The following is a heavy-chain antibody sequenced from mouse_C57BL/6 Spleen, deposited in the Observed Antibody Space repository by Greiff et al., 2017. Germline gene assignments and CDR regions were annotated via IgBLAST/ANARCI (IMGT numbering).Heavy chain of an antibody. J-gene: IGHJ4*01. CDR2: FFPGSGSI. V-gene: IGHV1-62-2*01. Sequence: QVQLQQSGAELVKPGASVKLSCKASGYTFTEYTIHWVKQRPGKGLEWFGWFFPGSGSIKYNENFKDKGTFTADKSSNTVYMELSSLTSEDSAVYFCARHEEGDWAMDDWGQGTSVTVSS. CDR1: GYTFTEYT. CDR3: ARHEEGDWAMDD.